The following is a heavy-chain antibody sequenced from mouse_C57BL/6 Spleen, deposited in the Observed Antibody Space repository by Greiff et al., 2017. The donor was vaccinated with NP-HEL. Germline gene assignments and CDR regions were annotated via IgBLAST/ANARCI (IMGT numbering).Heavy chain of an antibody. D-gene: IGHD2-14*01. J-gene: IGHJ3*01. Sequence: QVQLQQPGAELVRPGSSVKLSCKASGYTFTSYWMDWVKQRPGQGLEWIGNIYPSDSETHYNQKFKDKATLTVDKSSSTAYMQLSSLTSEDSAVYDCARSLSTTGLAYWGQGTLVTVSA. CDR3: ARSLSTTGLAY. CDR2: IYPSDSET. V-gene: IGHV1-61*01. CDR1: GYTFTSYW.